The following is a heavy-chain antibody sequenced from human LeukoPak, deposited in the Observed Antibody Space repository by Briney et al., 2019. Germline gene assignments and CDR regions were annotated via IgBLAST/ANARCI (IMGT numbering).Heavy chain of an antibody. J-gene: IGHJ5*02. Sequence: PSETLSLTCSVSGYSISSGYYWGWIRQAPDKGLEWIGTIYHSGNTHFNPSLRSRVTISVDTSKNQFSLKLSSVTAADTAVYYCARVRGLWFGELLLRPNNWFDPWGQGTLVTVSS. D-gene: IGHD3-10*01. CDR2: IYHSGNT. V-gene: IGHV4-38-2*02. CDR3: ARVRGLWFGELLLRPNNWFDP. CDR1: GYSISSGYY.